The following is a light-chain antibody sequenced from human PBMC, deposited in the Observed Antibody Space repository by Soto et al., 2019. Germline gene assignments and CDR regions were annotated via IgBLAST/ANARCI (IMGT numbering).Light chain of an antibody. J-gene: IGLJ2*01. Sequence: QLVLTQSPSASASLGASVKLTCTLSSGHSSYAIAWHQQQPEKGPRYLMKLNSDCNHSTGDGIPDRFSGSSAGAERYLTISSHQSEDEAEYYCQYWDSGTVVFGGGTKLTVL. V-gene: IGLV4-69*01. CDR3: QYWDSGTVV. CDR1: SGHSSYA. CDR2: LNSDCNH.